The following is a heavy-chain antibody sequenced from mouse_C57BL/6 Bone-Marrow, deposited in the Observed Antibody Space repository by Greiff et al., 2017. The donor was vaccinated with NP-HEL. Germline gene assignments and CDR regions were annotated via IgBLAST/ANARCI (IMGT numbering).Heavy chain of an antibody. D-gene: IGHD2-5*01. CDR2: IWRGGST. CDR1: GFSLTSYG. CDR3: AKNSNYGRGYAMDD. V-gene: IGHV2-5*01. J-gene: IGHJ4*01. Sequence: VKLMESGPGLVQPSQSLSITCTVSGFSLTSYGVHWVRQSPGKGLEWLGVIWRGGSTDYNAAFMSRLSITKDNSKNQVFFKMNSLQADDTDIYYCAKNSNYGRGYAMDDWGQGTSVTVSS.